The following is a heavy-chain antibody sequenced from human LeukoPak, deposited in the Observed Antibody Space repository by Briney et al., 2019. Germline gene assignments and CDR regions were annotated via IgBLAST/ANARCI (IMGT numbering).Heavy chain of an antibody. Sequence: GGSLRLSCAASGFIFSSHAMTWVRQAPGMGLEWVSVISTRGDYTYYADSVQGRFTISRDNSKNTLYLQMNSLRAEDTAVYYCASTIRLTEGYYFDYWGQGTLVTVSS. V-gene: IGHV3-23*01. D-gene: IGHD5-24*01. CDR2: ISTRGDYT. J-gene: IGHJ4*02. CDR3: ASTIRLTEGYYFDY. CDR1: GFIFSSHA.